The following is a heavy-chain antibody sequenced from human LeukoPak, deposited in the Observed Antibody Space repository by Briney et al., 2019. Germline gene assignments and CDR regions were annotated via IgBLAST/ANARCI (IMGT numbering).Heavy chain of an antibody. Sequence: ASVKVSCKASGYTLTDYYMHWVRQAPGQGLEWMGRINPNSGGTKYAQKFQGRVIMTRDTSISTVYMELSRLRSDDTAVYYCARVGYYESSGYYEYWGQGTLVTVSS. V-gene: IGHV1-2*06. CDR2: INPNSGGT. D-gene: IGHD3-22*01. CDR3: ARVGYYESSGYYEY. CDR1: GYTLTDYY. J-gene: IGHJ4*02.